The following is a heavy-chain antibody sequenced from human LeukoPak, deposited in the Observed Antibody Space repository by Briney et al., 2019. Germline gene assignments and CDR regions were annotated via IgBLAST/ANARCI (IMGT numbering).Heavy chain of an antibody. V-gene: IGHV3-7*03. Sequence: TGGSLRLSCAVSGFTFSDYWMTWVRQTPGKGLECVANINQYGGEISYVDSVKGRFTISRDNAKNSLSLQMSSLRVEDTAVYYCVKGPLITAAGTYWGQGTLVTVSS. D-gene: IGHD6-13*01. J-gene: IGHJ4*02. CDR1: GFTFSDYW. CDR2: INQYGGEI. CDR3: VKGPLITAAGTY.